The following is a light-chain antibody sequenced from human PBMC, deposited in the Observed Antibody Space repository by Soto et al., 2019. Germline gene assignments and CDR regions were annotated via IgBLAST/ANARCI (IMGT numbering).Light chain of an antibody. J-gene: IGLJ1*01. Sequence: QSVLTQPPSVSGAPGQRVTISCTGSSSNIGAGYDVHWYLQLPGTAPKLLIYGNTNRPSGVPDRFSGSKSGSSASLAITGLQAEDEADYHCQSHDSSLHASVFGTGIKVTVL. CDR2: GNT. CDR1: SSNIGAGYD. CDR3: QSHDSSLHASV. V-gene: IGLV1-40*01.